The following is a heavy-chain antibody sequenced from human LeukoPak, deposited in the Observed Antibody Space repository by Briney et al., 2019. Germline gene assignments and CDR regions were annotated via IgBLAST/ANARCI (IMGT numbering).Heavy chain of an antibody. V-gene: IGHV3-23*01. J-gene: IGHJ3*02. Sequence: QSGGSLRLSCAASGFTFSSYAMSWARQAPGKGLEWVSAISGSGGSTYYADSVKGRFTISRDNSKNTLYLQMNSLRAEDTAVYYCAKGGYCSGGSCYPGRLGAFDIWGQGTMVTVSS. CDR2: ISGSGGST. D-gene: IGHD2-15*01. CDR1: GFTFSSYA. CDR3: AKGGYCSGGSCYPGRLGAFDI.